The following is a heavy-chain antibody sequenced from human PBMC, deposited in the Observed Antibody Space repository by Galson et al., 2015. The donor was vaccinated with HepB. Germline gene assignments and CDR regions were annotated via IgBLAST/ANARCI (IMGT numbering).Heavy chain of an antibody. CDR2: INPNSGGT. CDR1: GYTFTGYY. D-gene: IGHD3-22*01. Sequence: SVKVSCKASGYTFTGYYMHWVRQAPGQGLEWMGWINPNSGGTNYAQKFQGWVTMTRDTSISTAYMELSRLRSDDTAVYYCARDPSGYYDSSGYYDYYYYGMDVWGQGTTVTVSS. CDR3: ARDPSGYYDSSGYYDYYYYGMDV. V-gene: IGHV1-2*04. J-gene: IGHJ6*02.